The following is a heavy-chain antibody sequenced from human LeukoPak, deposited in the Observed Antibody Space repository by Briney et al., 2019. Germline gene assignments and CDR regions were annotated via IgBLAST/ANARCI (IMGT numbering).Heavy chain of an antibody. CDR3: ARDQGDNSYGYYAIWYAFDV. J-gene: IGHJ3*01. Sequence: ASVKVSCKASGGTFNNYAISCVRQAPGQGLEWMGRIVPILGIANYAQEFQGRLIITADKATSSAYMELSSLRSEDTAVYYCARDQGDNSYGYYAIWYAFDVWGQGTMVTVSS. V-gene: IGHV1-69*04. CDR1: GGTFNNYA. CDR2: IVPILGIA. D-gene: IGHD5-18*01.